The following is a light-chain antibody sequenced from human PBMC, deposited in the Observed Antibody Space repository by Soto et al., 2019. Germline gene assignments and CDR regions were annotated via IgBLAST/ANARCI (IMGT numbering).Light chain of an antibody. CDR1: QSISSW. CDR2: AAS. J-gene: IGKJ1*01. V-gene: IGKV1-39*01. Sequence: DIQRTQSASSLAASVGDSVTITCRASQSISSWLAWYQQKPGKAPELLIYAASTLQSGVPSRFSGSGSGTDFTLTISSLQPEDFGTYYCQQSFSTPRTFGQGTKVDIK. CDR3: QQSFSTPRT.